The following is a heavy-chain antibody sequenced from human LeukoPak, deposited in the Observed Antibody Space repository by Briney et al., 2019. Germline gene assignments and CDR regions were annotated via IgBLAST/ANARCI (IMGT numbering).Heavy chain of an antibody. J-gene: IGHJ3*02. V-gene: IGHV4-38-2*01. Sequence: SETLSLTCAVSGDSISSGYYWGWIRQPPGRELEWIGSIYHSGSTYYNPSLKSRITISVDTSKNQFSLKLSSVTAADTAVYYCARWDSGEWFHDAFDIWGQGTMVTVSS. CDR2: IYHSGST. CDR3: ARWDSGEWFHDAFDI. D-gene: IGHD3-3*01. CDR1: GDSISSGYY.